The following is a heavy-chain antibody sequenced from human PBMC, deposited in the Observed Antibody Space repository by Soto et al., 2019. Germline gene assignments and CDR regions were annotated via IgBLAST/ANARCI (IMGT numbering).Heavy chain of an antibody. CDR1: GGSISSYY. D-gene: IGHD6-19*01. V-gene: IGHV4-59*01. CDR3: ARGGSSGWSIYYYYGMDV. Sequence: PSETLSLTCTVSGGSISSYYWSWIRQPPGKGLEWIGYIYYSGSTNYNPSLKSRVTISVDTSKNQFSLKLSSVTAADTALYYCARGGSSGWSIYYYYGMDVWGQGTTVTVSS. J-gene: IGHJ6*02. CDR2: IYYSGST.